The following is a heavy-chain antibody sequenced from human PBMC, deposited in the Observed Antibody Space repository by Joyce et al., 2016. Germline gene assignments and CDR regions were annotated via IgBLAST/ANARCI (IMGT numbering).Heavy chain of an antibody. J-gene: IGHJ4*02. CDR1: GLTFRTTW. CDR3: TTDPRY. Sequence: VQLVESGGGLVQPGESLRLSCGVSGLTFRTTWMSWVRQATGKGLELIGRIKSKNDGGTLDYIETVKGRFTLSRDDSTNTVYLQMDSLKIEDTAMYYCTTDPRYWGRGTLVTVSS. CDR2: IKSKNDGGTL. V-gene: IGHV3-15*01.